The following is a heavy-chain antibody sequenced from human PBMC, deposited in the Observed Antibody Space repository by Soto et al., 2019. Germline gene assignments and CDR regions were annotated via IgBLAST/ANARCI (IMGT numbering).Heavy chain of an antibody. Sequence: LRLSCAASGFTFSSYSMNWVRQAPGKGLEWVSYISSSSTIYYADSVKGRFTISRDNAKNSLYLQMNSLRDEDTAVYYCARFVDTAMVLNYWGQGTLVTVSS. CDR1: GFTFSSYS. D-gene: IGHD5-18*01. CDR3: ARFVDTAMVLNY. CDR2: ISSSSTI. V-gene: IGHV3-48*02. J-gene: IGHJ4*02.